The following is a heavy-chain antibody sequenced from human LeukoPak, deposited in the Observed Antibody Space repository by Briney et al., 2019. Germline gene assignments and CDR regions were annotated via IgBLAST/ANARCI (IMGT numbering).Heavy chain of an antibody. D-gene: IGHD3-10*01. CDR2: INHSGST. Sequence: SETLSLTCAVYGGSFSGYYWSWIRQPPGKGLEWIGEINHSGSTNYNPSLKSRVTISVDTSKNQFSLKLSSVTAADTAVYYCASLGDYYYGSGSHTSRFDYWGQGTLVTVSS. CDR3: ASLGDYYYGSGSHTSRFDY. V-gene: IGHV4-34*01. CDR1: GGSFSGYY. J-gene: IGHJ4*02.